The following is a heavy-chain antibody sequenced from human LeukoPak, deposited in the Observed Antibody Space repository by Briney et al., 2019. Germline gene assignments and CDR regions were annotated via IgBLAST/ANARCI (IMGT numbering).Heavy chain of an antibody. J-gene: IGHJ6*02. CDR3: AREGGSSWFRGGMDV. CDR1: GYTFTSYD. Sequence: ASVKVSCKASGYTFTSYDINWARQATGQGLEWMGWMNPNSGNTGYAQKFQGRVTMTRNTSISTAYMELSSLRSEDTAVYYCAREGGSSWFRGGMDVWGQGTTVTVSS. D-gene: IGHD6-13*01. CDR2: MNPNSGNT. V-gene: IGHV1-8*01.